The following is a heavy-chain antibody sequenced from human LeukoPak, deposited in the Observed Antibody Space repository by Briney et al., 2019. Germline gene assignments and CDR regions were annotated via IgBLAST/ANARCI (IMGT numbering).Heavy chain of an antibody. CDR2: IYYSGST. D-gene: IGHD3-22*01. V-gene: IGHV4-39*01. J-gene: IGHJ4*02. Sequence: PSETLSLTCTVSGGSISSSSYYWSWIRQPPGKGLEWIGSIYYSGSTYYNPSLKSRVTISVDTSKNQFSLKLSSVTAADTAVYYCARRRTLGHYYDSSGYYYPFDYWGQGTLVTVSS. CDR1: GGSISSSSYY. CDR3: ARRRTLGHYYDSSGYYYPFDY.